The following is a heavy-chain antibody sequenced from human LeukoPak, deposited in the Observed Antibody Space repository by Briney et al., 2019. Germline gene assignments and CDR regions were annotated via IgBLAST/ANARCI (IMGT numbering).Heavy chain of an antibody. CDR3: ASHLGGSTSSINFDY. J-gene: IGHJ4*02. CDR2: ISGSGGST. Sequence: GGSLRLSCAASGFTFSSYAMSWVRQAPGKGLEWVSAISGSGGSTYYADSVKGRFTISGDNSKNTLYLQMNSLRAEDTAVYYCASHLGGSTSSINFDYWGQGTLVTVSS. V-gene: IGHV3-23*01. D-gene: IGHD2-2*01. CDR1: GFTFSSYA.